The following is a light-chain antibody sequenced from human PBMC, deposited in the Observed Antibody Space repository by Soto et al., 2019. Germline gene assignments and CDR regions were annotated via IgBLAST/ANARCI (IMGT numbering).Light chain of an antibody. J-gene: IGKJ4*01. V-gene: IGKV3-15*01. CDR1: QSVSSN. CDR3: QHYNNWTLT. CDR2: ATS. Sequence: IVMAQSPAALSVSPGERASLSCRASQSVSSNLAWYQQKPGQTPRLLIYATSTRATGIPARFSGSGSGTEFTLTIRSLQSEDFAVYYCQHYNNWTLTLGRGTKGDI.